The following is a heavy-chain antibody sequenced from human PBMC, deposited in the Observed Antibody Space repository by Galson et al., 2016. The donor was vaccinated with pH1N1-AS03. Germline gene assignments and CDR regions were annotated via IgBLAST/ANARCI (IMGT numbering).Heavy chain of an antibody. CDR1: GFTFTNYA. Sequence: SLRLSCAASGFTFTNYAMYWLRQAPGKGLEWLAVISSDGSHQYYADSVKGRFPISRDNSKNTLYLQLNSLRRKDTAVYYCATSQFGSESYYNQAFDYWGRGALVTVSS. CDR3: ATSQFGSESYYNQAFDY. D-gene: IGHD3-10*01. V-gene: IGHV3-30*04. J-gene: IGHJ4*02. CDR2: ISSDGSHQ.